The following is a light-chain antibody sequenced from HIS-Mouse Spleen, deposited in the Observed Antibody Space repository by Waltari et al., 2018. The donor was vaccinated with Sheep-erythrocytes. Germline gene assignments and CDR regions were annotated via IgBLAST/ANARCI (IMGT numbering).Light chain of an antibody. J-gene: IGLJ1*01. V-gene: IGLV2-11*01. CDR1: SSHVGGYNY. CDR2: DVS. Sequence: QSALTQPRSVSGSPGPSFTISCSGTSSHVGGYNYVSWYQQHPGKAPNLMIYDVSKRPSGVPDRFSGSKSGNTASLTISGLQAEDEADYSCCSYAGSYNHVFATGTKVTVL. CDR3: CSYAGSYNHV.